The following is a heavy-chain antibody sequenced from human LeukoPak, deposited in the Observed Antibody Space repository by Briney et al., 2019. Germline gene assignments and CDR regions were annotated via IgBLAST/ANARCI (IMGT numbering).Heavy chain of an antibody. CDR3: ARVRSGLHMDV. J-gene: IGHJ6*02. Sequence: GGSLRLSSALSGVTFCRDEMNCGRQAPGKGLEWVSYISSRGTTIYYVDSVKGRFTISRDNAKNTLYLHMNSLRAEDTALYYCARVRSGLHMDVWGQGTTVTVSS. D-gene: IGHD2-15*01. CDR2: ISSRGTTI. V-gene: IGHV3-48*03. CDR1: GVTFCRDE.